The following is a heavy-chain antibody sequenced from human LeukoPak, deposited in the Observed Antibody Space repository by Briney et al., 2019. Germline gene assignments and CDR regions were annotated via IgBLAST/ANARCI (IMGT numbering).Heavy chain of an antibody. V-gene: IGHV4-34*01. CDR3: ARGNSGGAFGDFYYFMDV. CDR1: GGSLSGYY. D-gene: IGHD1-1*01. Sequence: SETLSLTCAVSGGSLSGYYWSWIRQSPGKGLEWIGGVNHRGSAHYNPSLKSRVTISLDTSKNQFSLTMNFVTAADTSMYFCARGNSGGAFGDFYYFMDVWGKGTTVSVSS. J-gene: IGHJ6*03. CDR2: VNHRGSA.